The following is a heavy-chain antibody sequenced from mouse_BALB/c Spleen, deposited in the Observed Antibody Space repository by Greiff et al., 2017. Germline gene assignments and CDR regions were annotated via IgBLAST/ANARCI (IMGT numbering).Heavy chain of an antibody. D-gene: IGHD2-3*01. J-gene: IGHJ4*01. CDR3: ARDGFYAMDY. Sequence: EVQQVESGGDLVKPGGSLKLSCAASGFTFSSYGMSWVRQTPDKRLEWVATISSGGSYTYYPDSVKGRFTISRDNAKNTLYLQMSSLKSEDTAMYYCARDGFYAMDYWGQGTSVTVSS. V-gene: IGHV5-6*01. CDR1: GFTFSSYG. CDR2: ISSGGSYT.